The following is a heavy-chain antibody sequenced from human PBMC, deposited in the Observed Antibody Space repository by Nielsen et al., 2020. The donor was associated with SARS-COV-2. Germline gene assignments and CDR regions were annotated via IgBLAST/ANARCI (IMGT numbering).Heavy chain of an antibody. V-gene: IGHV4-61*05. CDR2: IYYSGST. CDR3: ARAPSITIFGVVNNFDY. D-gene: IGHD3-3*01. J-gene: IGHJ4*02. CDR1: GGSISSSSYY. Sequence: SETLSLTCTVSGGSISSSSYYWSWIRQPPGKGLEWIGYIYYSGSTNYNPSLKSRVTISVDTSKNQFSLKLSSVTAADTAVYYCARAPSITIFGVVNNFDYWGQGTLVTVSS.